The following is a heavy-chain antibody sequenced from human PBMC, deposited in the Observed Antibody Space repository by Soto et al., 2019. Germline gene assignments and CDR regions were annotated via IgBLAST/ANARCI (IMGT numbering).Heavy chain of an antibody. CDR3: ARDLIEAKIGGVYGMDV. D-gene: IGHD5-12*01. CDR1: GFTFSSYS. Sequence: AGGSLRLSCAASGFTFSSYSMNWVRQAPGKGLEWVSSISSSSSYIYYADSVKGRFTISRDNAKNSLYLQMNSLRAEDTAVYYCARDLIEAKIGGVYGMDVWGQGTTVTVSS. J-gene: IGHJ6*02. CDR2: ISSSSSYI. V-gene: IGHV3-21*01.